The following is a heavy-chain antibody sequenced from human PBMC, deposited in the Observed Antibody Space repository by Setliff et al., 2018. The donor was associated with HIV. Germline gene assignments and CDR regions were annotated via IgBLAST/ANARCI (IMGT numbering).Heavy chain of an antibody. CDR1: GGSIGSHY. CDR3: ARRERYYDILTGRVSDGFDI. V-gene: IGHV4-4*08. D-gene: IGHD3-9*01. CDR2: INQSGST. Sequence: SETLSLTCIVSGGSIGSHYWSWIRQPPGKGLEWIGEINQSGSTNYSPSLKSRVTMSVATSKNHFSLRLSSVTAADTAVYYCARRERYYDILTGRVSDGFDIWGQGTMVTVSS. J-gene: IGHJ3*02.